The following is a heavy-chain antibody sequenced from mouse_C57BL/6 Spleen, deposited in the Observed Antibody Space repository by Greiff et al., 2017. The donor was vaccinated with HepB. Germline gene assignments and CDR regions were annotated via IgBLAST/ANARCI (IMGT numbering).Heavy chain of an antibody. CDR2: IYPGDGDT. V-gene: IGHV1-82*01. Sequence: QVQLKESGPELVKPGASVKISCKASGYAFSSSWMNWVKQRPGKGLEWIGRIYPGDGDTNYNGKFKGKATLTADKSSSTAYMQLSSLTSEDSAVYFCARRGSSYVGNYFDYWGQGTTLTVSS. CDR1: GYAFSSSW. D-gene: IGHD1-1*01. CDR3: ARRGSSYVGNYFDY. J-gene: IGHJ2*01.